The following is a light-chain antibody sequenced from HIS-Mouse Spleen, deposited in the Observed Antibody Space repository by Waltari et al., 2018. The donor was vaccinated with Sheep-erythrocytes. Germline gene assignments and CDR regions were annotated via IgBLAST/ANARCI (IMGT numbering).Light chain of an antibody. CDR3: AAWDDSLSGNWV. J-gene: IGLJ3*02. V-gene: IGLV1-47*01. CDR1: SSNIGSNY. Sequence: QSVLTQPPSASGTPGQRVTISCSGSSSNIGSNYVYWYQQLPGTAPKLLIYRNNQRPSGVPGRFSGSQSGTSAALAISGLRSEDEADYYCAAWDDSLSGNWVFGGGTKLTVL. CDR2: RNN.